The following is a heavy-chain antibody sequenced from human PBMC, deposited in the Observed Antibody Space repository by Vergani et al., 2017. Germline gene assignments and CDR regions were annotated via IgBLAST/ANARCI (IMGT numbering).Heavy chain of an antibody. V-gene: IGHV3-33*06. Sequence: QVQLVESGGGVVQPGRSLRLSCAASGFTFSSYGMHWVRQAPGKGLEWVAVIWYDGSNKYYADSVKGRFTISRDNSKNTLYLQMSSLRAEDTAVYYCVKGDYDFWSGRFDYWGQGTLVTVSS. J-gene: IGHJ4*02. D-gene: IGHD3-3*01. CDR2: IWYDGSNK. CDR3: VKGDYDFWSGRFDY. CDR1: GFTFSSYG.